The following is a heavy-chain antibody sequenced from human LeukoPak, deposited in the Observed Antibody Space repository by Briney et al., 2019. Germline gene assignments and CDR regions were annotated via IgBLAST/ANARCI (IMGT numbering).Heavy chain of an antibody. CDR2: IYYSGST. V-gene: IGHV4-39*01. CDR3: ARRPIYTIFGVPRDY. Sequence: SETLSLTCTVSGGSISSSSYYWGWIRQPPGKGLEWIGGIYYSGSTYYNPSFKSRVTISVDTSKNQFSLKLSSVTAADTAVYYCARRPIYTIFGVPRDYWGQGTLVTVSS. J-gene: IGHJ4*02. CDR1: GGSISSSSYY. D-gene: IGHD3-3*01.